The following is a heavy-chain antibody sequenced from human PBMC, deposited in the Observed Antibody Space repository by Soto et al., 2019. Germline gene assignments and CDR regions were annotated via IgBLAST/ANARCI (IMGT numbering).Heavy chain of an antibody. J-gene: IGHJ4*02. CDR2: ISSSSSTT. CDR1: GFTFSSYS. CDR3: AKEGEHSSGWANFDY. V-gene: IGHV3-48*01. Sequence: SLRLSCAASGFTFSSYSMNWVRQAPGKGLEWVSYISSSSSTTYYADSVKGRFTISRDNSKNTLYLQMNSLRAEDTAVYYCAKEGEHSSGWANFDYWGQGTLVTVSS. D-gene: IGHD6-19*01.